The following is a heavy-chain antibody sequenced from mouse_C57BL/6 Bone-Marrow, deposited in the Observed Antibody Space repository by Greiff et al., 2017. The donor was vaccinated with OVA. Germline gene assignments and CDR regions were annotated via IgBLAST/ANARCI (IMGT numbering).Heavy chain of an antibody. V-gene: IGHV1-18*01. Sequence: EVQLQQSGPELVKPGASVKIPCKASGYTFTDYNMDWVKQSHGKSLEWIGDINPNNGGTIYNQKFKGKATLTVDKSSSTAYMELRSLTSEDTAVYYCARWGGHYYGNPFAYWGQGTLVTVSA. J-gene: IGHJ3*01. CDR3: ARWGGHYYGNPFAY. CDR1: GYTFTDYN. D-gene: IGHD1-1*01. CDR2: INPNNGGT.